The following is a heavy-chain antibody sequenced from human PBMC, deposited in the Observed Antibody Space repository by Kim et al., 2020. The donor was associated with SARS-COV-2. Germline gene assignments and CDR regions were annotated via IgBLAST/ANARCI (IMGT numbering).Heavy chain of an antibody. CDR1: GGSFSGYY. Sequence: SETLSLTCAVYGGSFSGYYWSWIRQPPGKGLEWIGEINHSGSTNYNPSLKSRVTISVDTSKNQFSLKLSSVTAADTAVYYCARTYYDILTGYCNAFDIWGQGTMVTVSS. D-gene: IGHD3-9*01. V-gene: IGHV4-34*01. CDR2: INHSGST. J-gene: IGHJ3*02. CDR3: ARTYYDILTGYCNAFDI.